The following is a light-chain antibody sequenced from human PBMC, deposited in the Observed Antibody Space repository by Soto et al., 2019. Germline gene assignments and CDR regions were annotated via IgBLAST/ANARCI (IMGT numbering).Light chain of an antibody. CDR2: GVS. Sequence: QSALTQPASVSGSPGQSITICCTGTPSDIGNYNYVSWYQQHPGKAPKLIIYGVSNRPSGVSNRFSASKSGNAASLTISGLQAEDEADYYCSSYTAYTTLWVFGGGTKLTVL. V-gene: IGLV2-14*01. CDR1: PSDIGNYNY. CDR3: SSYTAYTTLWV. J-gene: IGLJ3*02.